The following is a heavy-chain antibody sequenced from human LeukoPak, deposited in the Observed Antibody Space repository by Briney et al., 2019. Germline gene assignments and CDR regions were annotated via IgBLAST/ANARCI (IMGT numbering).Heavy chain of an antibody. CDR3: ARLTTVTPQYDY. Sequence: PSETLSLTCTVSGGSISSYYWSWIRQPPGKGLEWIGYIYYSGSTNYNPSLKSRATISVDTSKNQFSLKLSYVTAADTAMYYCARLTTVTPQYDYWGQGTLVTVSS. CDR2: IYYSGST. J-gene: IGHJ4*02. CDR1: GGSISSYY. D-gene: IGHD4-17*01. V-gene: IGHV4-59*08.